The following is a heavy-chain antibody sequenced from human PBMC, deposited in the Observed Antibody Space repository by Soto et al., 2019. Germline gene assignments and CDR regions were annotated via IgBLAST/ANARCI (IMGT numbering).Heavy chain of an antibody. D-gene: IGHD6-19*01. CDR1: GFTFSNHL. CDR3: ARVAYGNGWIFDY. V-gene: IGHV3-7*04. Sequence: GGSLRLCCPASGFTFSNHLMSWVRQGPGKGLEWVANIKQDGSEKYYVASVKGRFTLSRDNAKNSLQLQMYSLRAEDTAIYFCARVAYGNGWIFDYWGRGTLVTVSS. CDR2: IKQDGSEK. J-gene: IGHJ4*01.